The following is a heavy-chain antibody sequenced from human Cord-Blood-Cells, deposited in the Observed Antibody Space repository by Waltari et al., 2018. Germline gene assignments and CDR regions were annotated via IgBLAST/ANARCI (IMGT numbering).Heavy chain of an antibody. CDR1: GFTFSSYA. CDR3: ARGGVTTLRMDV. Sequence: QVQLVEYGGGVVKPGRSLRLPCADSGFTFSSYAMHWARQAPGKGLEWVAVISYDGSNKYYADSVKGRFTISRDNSKNTLYLQMNSLRAEDTAVYYCARGGVTTLRMDVWGQGTTVTVSS. D-gene: IGHD4-17*01. J-gene: IGHJ6*02. V-gene: IGHV3-30-3*01. CDR2: ISYDGSNK.